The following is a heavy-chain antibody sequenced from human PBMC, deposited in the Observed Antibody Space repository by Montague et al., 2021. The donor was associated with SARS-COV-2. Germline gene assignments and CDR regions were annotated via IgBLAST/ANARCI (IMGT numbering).Heavy chain of an antibody. V-gene: IGHV3-7*01. CDR1: RFTFSSYW. J-gene: IGHJ4*02. Sequence: SWAASRFTFSSYWMSWVRQAPGKGLEWVANIKQDGSEKYYVDSVKGRFTISRDNAKNSLSLQMNSLRAEDTAVYYCARLVVVAAAPYWGQGTLVTVSS. CDR3: ARLVVVAAAPY. CDR2: IKQDGSEK. D-gene: IGHD2-15*01.